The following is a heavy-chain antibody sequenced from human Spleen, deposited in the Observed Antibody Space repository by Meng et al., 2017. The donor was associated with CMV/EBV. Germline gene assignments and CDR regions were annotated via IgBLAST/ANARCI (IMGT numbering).Heavy chain of an antibody. J-gene: IGHJ4*02. Sequence: GGSLRLSCAASGFIFNTYVMHWVRQAPGKGLEWVAFVRYDGTYKYYADSVKGRFTISRDNSKDTFYLQMNSLRVEDTAVYYCAKGPDGVEIPAASYYFDFWGQGTLVTVSS. V-gene: IGHV3-30*02. CDR3: AKGPDGVEIPAASYYFDF. CDR1: GFIFNTYV. D-gene: IGHD2-2*01. CDR2: VRYDGTYK.